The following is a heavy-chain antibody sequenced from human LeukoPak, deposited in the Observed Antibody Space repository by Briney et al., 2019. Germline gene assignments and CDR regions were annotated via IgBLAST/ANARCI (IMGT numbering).Heavy chain of an antibody. CDR1: GGTFSSYA. CDR2: IIPIFGTA. D-gene: IGHD6-6*01. J-gene: IGHJ6*03. Sequence: GASVKVSCKASGGTFSSYAISWVREAPGQGLEWMGGIIPIFGTANYAQKFQGRVTITADESTSTAYMELSSLRSEDTAVYYCARIEKGYSSSSDSPYYYYMDVWGKGTTVTVSS. CDR3: ARIEKGYSSSSDSPYYYYMDV. V-gene: IGHV1-69*01.